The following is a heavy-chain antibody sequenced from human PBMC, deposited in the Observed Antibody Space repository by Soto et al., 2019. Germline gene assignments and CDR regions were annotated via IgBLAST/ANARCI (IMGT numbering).Heavy chain of an antibody. CDR1: GGSISSGGYS. J-gene: IGHJ5*02. CDR2: IYHSGST. Sequence: SETLSLTCAVSGGSISSGGYSWSWIRQPPEKGLEWIGYIYHSGSTYYNPSLKSRVTISVDRSKNQFSLKLNSVTAADTAVYYCARVIAATDTISVWFDPWGQGTLVTVSS. CDR3: ARVIAATDTISVWFDP. V-gene: IGHV4-30-2*01. D-gene: IGHD6-13*01.